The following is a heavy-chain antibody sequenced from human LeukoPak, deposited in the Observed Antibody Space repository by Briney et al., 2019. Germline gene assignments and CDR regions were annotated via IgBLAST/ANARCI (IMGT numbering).Heavy chain of an antibody. CDR2: IYTSGST. V-gene: IGHV4-61*02. J-gene: IGHJ4*02. D-gene: IGHD3-3*01. CDR1: GGSISSGSYY. Sequence: TSQTLSLTCTVSGGSISSGSYYWSWIRQPAGKGLEWIGRIYTSGSTNYNPSLKSRVTISVDTSKNQFSPKLSSVTAADTAVYYCARGWSGPLDYWGQGTLVTVSS. CDR3: ARGWSGPLDY.